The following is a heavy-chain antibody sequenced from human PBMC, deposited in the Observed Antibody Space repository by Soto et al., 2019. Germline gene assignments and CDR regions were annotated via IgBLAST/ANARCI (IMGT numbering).Heavy chain of an antibody. CDR2: ISWNDEQ. J-gene: IGHJ6*01. V-gene: IGHV2-5*01. D-gene: IGHD6-13*01. Sequence: QITLKDSGPTLLKPTQNLTLTCTSAGFSLTSGVVGGGWIRQPPGEALEWLALISWNDEQYYNPSLRNRHTITRDNSKNQVVLTMTNMDAVETATYYCAHRLPGPSGYDVWGQRNTVTVSS. CDR3: AHRLPGPSGYDV. CDR1: GFSLTSGVVG.